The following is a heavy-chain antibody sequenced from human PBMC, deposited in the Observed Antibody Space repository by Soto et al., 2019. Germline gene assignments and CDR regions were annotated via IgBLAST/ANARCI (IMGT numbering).Heavy chain of an antibody. D-gene: IGHD2-15*01. J-gene: IGHJ6*02. CDR1: GYTFTGYY. V-gene: IGHV1-2*04. Sequence: ASVKVSCKASGYTFTGYYMHWVRQAPGQGLELMGWINPNSGGTNYAQKFQGWVTMTRDTSISTAYMELSRLRSDDTAVYYCAGDERYCSGGSCFLYGMDVWGQGTTVTVSS. CDR2: INPNSGGT. CDR3: AGDERYCSGGSCFLYGMDV.